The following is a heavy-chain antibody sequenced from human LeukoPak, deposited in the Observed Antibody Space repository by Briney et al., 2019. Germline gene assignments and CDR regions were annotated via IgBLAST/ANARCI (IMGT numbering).Heavy chain of an antibody. CDR1: GYTFTSYY. CDR2: INPSGGST. V-gene: IGHV1-46*03. J-gene: IGHJ4*02. CDR3: ARELLILTGYYSPHFDY. D-gene: IGHD3-9*01. Sequence: ASVKVSCKASGYTFTSYYMHWVRQAPGQGLEWMGIINPSGGSTSYAQKFQGRVTMTRDTSTSTVYMELSSLRSEDTAVYYCARELLILTGYYSPHFDYWGQGTLVTVSP.